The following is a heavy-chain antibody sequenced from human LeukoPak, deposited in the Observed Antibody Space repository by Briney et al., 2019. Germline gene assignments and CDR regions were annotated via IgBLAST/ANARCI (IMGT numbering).Heavy chain of an antibody. CDR2: VTAYNGNT. J-gene: IGHJ5*02. CDR1: GYTITRSG. Sequence: ASLKISSTACGYTITRSGISWVRHAPGQGREWMGWVTAYNGNTHYAQKLQGRVTMTTYTSTSTASMELRSLRSDDTAVYYCARDEARYSSGYYSNWFDPWGQGTLVTVSS. V-gene: IGHV1-18*01. CDR3: ARDEARYSSGYYSNWFDP. D-gene: IGHD3-22*01.